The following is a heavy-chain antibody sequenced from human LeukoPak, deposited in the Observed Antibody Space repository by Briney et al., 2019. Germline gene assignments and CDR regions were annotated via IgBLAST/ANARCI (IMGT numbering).Heavy chain of an antibody. J-gene: IGHJ4*02. Sequence: SETLSLTCAVYGGSFSGYYWSWIRQPPGKGLEWIGEINHSGSTNYNPSLKSRVTISVDTSKNQFSLKLSSVTAADTAVYYCAIGRIVATTFDYWGQGTLVTVSS. V-gene: IGHV4-34*01. CDR3: AIGRIVATTFDY. CDR1: GGSFSGYY. D-gene: IGHD5-12*01. CDR2: INHSGST.